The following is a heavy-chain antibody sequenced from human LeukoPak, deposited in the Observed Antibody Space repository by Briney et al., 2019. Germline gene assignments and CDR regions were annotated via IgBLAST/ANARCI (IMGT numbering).Heavy chain of an antibody. CDR1: DDSMRSDSYY. Sequence: SETLSLTCAVSDDSMRSDSYYWGWTRQSPGKALEWIGSISNRGRTLYSPSLKSRVTISVDTSKNQFSLKLSSVTAADTAIYYCAKHYMGSSYNRGLDYWGQGTLVTVSS. V-gene: IGHV4-39*01. CDR3: AKHYMGSSYNRGLDY. D-gene: IGHD3-10*01. CDR2: ISNRGRT. J-gene: IGHJ4*02.